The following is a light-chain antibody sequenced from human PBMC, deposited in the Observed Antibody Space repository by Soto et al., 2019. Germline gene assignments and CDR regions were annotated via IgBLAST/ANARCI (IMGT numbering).Light chain of an antibody. CDR1: QSVRSSN. CDR2: GAS. Sequence: EIVLTQSPGTLSLSPGERATLSCRASQSVRSSNLAWYQQKPGQAPRLLIYGASSRATGIPDRFSGSGSGTGFTLAISRLEREDFAVYYCQQYGSSPPYTFGQGTKLEIK. CDR3: QQYGSSPPYT. V-gene: IGKV3-20*01. J-gene: IGKJ2*01.